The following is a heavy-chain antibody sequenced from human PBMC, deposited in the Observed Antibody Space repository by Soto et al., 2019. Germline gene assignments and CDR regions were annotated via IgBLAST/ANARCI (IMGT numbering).Heavy chain of an antibody. J-gene: IGHJ4*02. V-gene: IGHV3-74*03. Sequence: PGGSLRLSCAASGFALSTYWMHWVRQAPGKGPVWISRISNNGRSTSYADSVKGRVTIARDNSRNTLFLQMNSLRAEDTAVYYCAKEADISGYNPDYCGQGTQVTVSA. CDR1: GFALSTYW. CDR2: ISNNGRST. D-gene: IGHD3-22*01. CDR3: AKEADISGYNPDY.